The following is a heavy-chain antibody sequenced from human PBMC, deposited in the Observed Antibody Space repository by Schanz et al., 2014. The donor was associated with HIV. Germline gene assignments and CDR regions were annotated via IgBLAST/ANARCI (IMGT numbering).Heavy chain of an antibody. CDR3: ARDTNFGLDV. V-gene: IGHV1-2*02. CDR1: GYSFIGYY. D-gene: IGHD2-8*01. J-gene: IGHJ6*02. CDR2: INPNSGGT. Sequence: QVQLVQSGAEVKKPGASVKVSCKASGYSFIGYYMHWVRQAPGQGPEWMGWINPNSGGTKYAQKFQGRVTMTRDTSISTAFMELSSLRSDDTAVYYCARDTNFGLDVWGQGTTVTVSS.